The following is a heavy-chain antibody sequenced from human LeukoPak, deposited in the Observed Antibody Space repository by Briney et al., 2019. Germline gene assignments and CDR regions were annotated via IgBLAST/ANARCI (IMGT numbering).Heavy chain of an antibody. CDR2: ICNDGRT. V-gene: IGHV3-66*01. J-gene: IGHJ5*02. D-gene: IGHD1-26*01. CDR3: ATEENNWEWFDP. CDR1: GFTFSSYA. Sequence: GSLRLSCAASGFTFSSYAMSWVRQAPGKGLEWVSLICNDGRTYYADSVKGRFTISRDSSKSTVPLQMNSLRVEDTAVYYCATEENNWEWFDPWGQGTPVTVSS.